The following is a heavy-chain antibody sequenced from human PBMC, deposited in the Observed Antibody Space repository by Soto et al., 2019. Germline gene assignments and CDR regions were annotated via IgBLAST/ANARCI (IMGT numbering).Heavy chain of an antibody. J-gene: IGHJ5*02. D-gene: IGHD3-16*02. CDR1: GFTFSSYG. CDR3: ARDPLARLGELSLYNWFDP. Sequence: QVQLVESGGGVVQPGRSLRLSCAASGFTFSSYGMHWVRQAPGKGLEWVAVIWYDGSNKYYADSVKGRFTISRDNSKNTLYLQMNSLRDEDTAVYCCARDPLARLGELSLYNWFDPWGQGTLVTVSS. CDR2: IWYDGSNK. V-gene: IGHV3-33*01.